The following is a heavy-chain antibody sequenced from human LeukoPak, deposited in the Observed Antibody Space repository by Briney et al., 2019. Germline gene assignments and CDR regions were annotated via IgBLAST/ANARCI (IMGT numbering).Heavy chain of an antibody. Sequence: WIRQPPGKGLEWIGSIYYSGSTYYNPSLKSRVTISVDTSKNQFSLKLSSVTAADTAVYYCASAMQWLGDFDYWGQGTLVTVSS. V-gene: IGHV4-39*01. CDR2: IYYSGST. J-gene: IGHJ4*02. CDR3: ASAMQWLGDFDY. D-gene: IGHD6-19*01.